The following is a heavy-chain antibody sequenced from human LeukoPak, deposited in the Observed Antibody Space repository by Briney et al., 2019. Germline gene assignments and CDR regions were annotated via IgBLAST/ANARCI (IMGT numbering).Heavy chain of an antibody. V-gene: IGHV6-1*01. J-gene: IGHJ4*02. CDR2: TYYRSKWYN. CDR1: GDSVSSNSAA. Sequence: SQTLSLTCAISGDSVSSNSAAWNWIRQSPSRGLEWLGRTYYRSKWYNDYAVSVKSRITINPDTSKNQFSLQLNSVTPEDTAVYYCARDLPEKRALGSSSWNALKYWGQGTLVTVSS. CDR3: ARDLPEKRALGSSSWNALKY. D-gene: IGHD6-13*01.